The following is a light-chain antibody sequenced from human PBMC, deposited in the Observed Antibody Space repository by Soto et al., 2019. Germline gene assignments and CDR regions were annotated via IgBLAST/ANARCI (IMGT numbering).Light chain of an antibody. CDR2: DVS. CDR1: SSDVGSYSY. V-gene: IGLV2-11*01. Sequence: QSALTQPRSVSGSPGQSVTISCTGTSSDVGSYSYVSWYQQDPGKAPELMIYDVSKRPSGVSDRFSGSKSGNTASLTISGLQAGDEADYYCCSYAGSYTYVFGTGTKLTVL. J-gene: IGLJ1*01. CDR3: CSYAGSYTYV.